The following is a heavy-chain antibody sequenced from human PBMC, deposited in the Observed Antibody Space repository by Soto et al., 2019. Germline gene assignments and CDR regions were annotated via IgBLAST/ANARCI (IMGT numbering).Heavy chain of an antibody. CDR1: GGSFSGYY. D-gene: IGHD3-16*01. CDR3: ARGGRGPQNTRGWGEGRNYYYYGMDV. CDR2: INHSGST. J-gene: IGHJ6*02. V-gene: IGHV4-34*01. Sequence: QVQLQQWGAGLLKPSETLSLTCAVYGGSFSGYYWSWIRQPPGKGLEWIGEINHSGSTKYNPSLKSRVTITMEPSRDQGSLKLGAVTAADTGVYYCARGGRGPQNTRGWGEGRNYYYYGMDVWGQGTTVTVSS.